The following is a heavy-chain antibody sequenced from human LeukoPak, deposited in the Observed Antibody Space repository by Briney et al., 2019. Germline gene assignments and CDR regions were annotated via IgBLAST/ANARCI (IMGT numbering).Heavy chain of an antibody. Sequence: KASETLSLTCAVYGGSFSGYYWSWIRQPPGKGLEWIGEINHSGSTNYNPSLKSRVTISVDTSKNQFSPKLSSVTAADTAVYYCARTTVRFSSYYFDYWGQGTLVTVSS. V-gene: IGHV4-34*01. CDR3: ARTTVRFSSYYFDY. CDR2: INHSGST. D-gene: IGHD4-17*01. CDR1: GGSFSGYY. J-gene: IGHJ4*02.